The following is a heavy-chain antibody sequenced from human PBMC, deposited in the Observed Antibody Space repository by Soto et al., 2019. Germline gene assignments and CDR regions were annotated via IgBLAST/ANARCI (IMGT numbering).Heavy chain of an antibody. V-gene: IGHV3-7*03. CDR3: ARYRSLDP. J-gene: IGHJ5*02. CDR1: GFILRNYW. CDR2: IKEDGSEK. Sequence: EVQLVESGGGLVQPGGSLRLSCADSGFILRNYWMSWVRQAPGMGLQWVASIKEDGSEKYYVDPVKGRFTISRENAKNSLHPQMNSLRAEDTAVYYCARYRSLDPWGQGILVTVSS. D-gene: IGHD3-16*02.